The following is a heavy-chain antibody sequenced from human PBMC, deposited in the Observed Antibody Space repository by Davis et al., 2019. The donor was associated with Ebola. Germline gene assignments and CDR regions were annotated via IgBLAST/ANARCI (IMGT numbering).Heavy chain of an antibody. CDR2: IYSGGSK. Sequence: GESLKISCAVSGFSVSNKYVSWVRQAPGKGLEWVSVIYSGGSKYYADSVKGRFTISRDKSRNTAYLQMDSLRADDTAFYYCAGGGYTGFRDSWGQGTLVTVSS. J-gene: IGHJ4*02. V-gene: IGHV3-53*01. D-gene: IGHD5-12*01. CDR1: GFSVSNKY. CDR3: AGGGYTGFRDS.